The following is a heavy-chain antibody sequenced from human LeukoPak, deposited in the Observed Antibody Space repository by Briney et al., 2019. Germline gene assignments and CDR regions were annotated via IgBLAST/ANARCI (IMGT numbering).Heavy chain of an antibody. CDR2: ISTDSGDA. Sequence: ASVRVSCKASGYPFTGYHVHWVRQAPGQGLEWMGRISTDSGDADSAQKFQGRVTMTRDTSISTAYMELSRLTSDDSAVYYCAGLGSTVKGRIDPWGQGTSVTVSS. D-gene: IGHD5/OR15-5a*01. V-gene: IGHV1-2*02. J-gene: IGHJ5*02. CDR3: AGLGSTVKGRIDP. CDR1: GYPFTGYH.